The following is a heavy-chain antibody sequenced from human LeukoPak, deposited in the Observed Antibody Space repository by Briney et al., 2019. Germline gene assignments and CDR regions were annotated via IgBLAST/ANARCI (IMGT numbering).Heavy chain of an antibody. CDR3: ARGGPRDGYDY. D-gene: IGHD5-18*01. V-gene: IGHV3-23*01. J-gene: IGHJ4*02. CDR1: GFIFSSYA. Sequence: PGGSLRLSCAASGFIFSSYAMSWVRQAPGKGLEWVSAISGSGGSTYYADSVKGRFTISRDNAKNSLYLQMNSLRAEDTAVYYCARGGPRDGYDYWGQGTLVTVSS. CDR2: ISGSGGST.